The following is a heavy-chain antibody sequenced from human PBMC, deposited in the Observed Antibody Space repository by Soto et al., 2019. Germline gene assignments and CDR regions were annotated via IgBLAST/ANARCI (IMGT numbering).Heavy chain of an antibody. V-gene: IGHV4-31*03. J-gene: IGHJ4*02. CDR1: GGSISSGGYY. Sequence: SETLSLTSTVSGGSISSGGYYSSWIRQHPGKGLEWIGYIYYSGSTYYNPSLKSRVTISVDTSKNQFSLKLSSVTAADTAVYYCARDNTSGYSYGSFDYWGQGTLVTVSS. D-gene: IGHD5-18*01. CDR3: ARDNTSGYSYGSFDY. CDR2: IYYSGST.